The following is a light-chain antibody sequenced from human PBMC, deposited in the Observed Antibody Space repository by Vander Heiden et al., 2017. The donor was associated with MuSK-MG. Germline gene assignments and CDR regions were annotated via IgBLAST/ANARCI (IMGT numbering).Light chain of an antibody. CDR3: ATWDDSLSGRV. J-gene: IGLJ3*02. CDR2: SND. Sequence: QSVLTQTPSPSGTPGQSVSISCSGSTSNIGSNTVNWYQQLPGTAPRLLIHSNDQRHSGVPDRFSGSKSGTSGFLAISGLRSEDEADYYCATWDDSLSGRVFGGGTKLTVL. CDR1: TSNIGSNT. V-gene: IGLV1-44*01.